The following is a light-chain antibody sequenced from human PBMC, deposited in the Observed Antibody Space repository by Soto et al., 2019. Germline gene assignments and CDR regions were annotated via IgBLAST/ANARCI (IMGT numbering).Light chain of an antibody. CDR1: SSDVGGYNY. CDR2: EVS. J-gene: IGLJ1*01. Sequence: QSVLTQPASVSGSPGQSITISCTGTSSDVGGYNYVSWYQQHPGKAPKLMIYEVSNRPSGVSNRFSGSRSGNTASLTISGLQAEDEADYYCSSSTINTLYVFGTWTKVTVL. CDR3: SSSTINTLYV. V-gene: IGLV2-14*01.